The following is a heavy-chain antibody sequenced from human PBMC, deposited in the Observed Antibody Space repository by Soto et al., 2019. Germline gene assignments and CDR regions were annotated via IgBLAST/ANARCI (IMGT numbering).Heavy chain of an antibody. CDR3: ARGRYSNYGMDV. J-gene: IGHJ6*02. CDR1: GYTFTSYY. V-gene: IGHV1-8*01. CDR2: MNPNSGNT. D-gene: IGHD6-13*01. Sequence: ASVKVSCKASGYTFTSYYINWVRQATGQGLEWMGWMNPNSGNTGYAQKFQGRVTMTRNTSISTAYMELSSLRSEDTAVYYCARGRYSNYGMDVWGQGTTVTVSS.